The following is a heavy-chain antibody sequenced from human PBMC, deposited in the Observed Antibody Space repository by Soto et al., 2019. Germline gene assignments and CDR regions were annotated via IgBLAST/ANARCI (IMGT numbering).Heavy chain of an antibody. V-gene: IGHV4-31*03. D-gene: IGHD3-3*01. CDR3: ARAQTIFGIITVFDY. J-gene: IGHJ4*02. CDR2: IYYSGST. CDR1: GGSINSGGYY. Sequence: PSETLSLTCTVSGGSINSGGYYWSWIRQHPGKGLEWIGYIYYSGSTYYNPSLKSRVTISIDTSKNQFSLKLSSVTAADTAVYYCARAQTIFGIITVFDYWGQGTLVTGSS.